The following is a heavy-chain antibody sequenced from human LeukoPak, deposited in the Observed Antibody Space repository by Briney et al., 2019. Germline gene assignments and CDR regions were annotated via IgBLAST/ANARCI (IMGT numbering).Heavy chain of an antibody. V-gene: IGHV3-23*01. J-gene: IGHJ3*02. CDR2: ISGSGGTT. CDR3: AREGCTSTGCFSDAFDI. Sequence: GGSLRLSCAASGFTFSTYAMSWVRQAPGKGLEWVAAISGSGGTTNYADSVKGRFTFSRENSKNTLYLEMNSLRAEDTAVYYCAREGCTSTGCFSDAFDIWGQGTMVTVSS. D-gene: IGHD2-2*01. CDR1: GFTFSTYA.